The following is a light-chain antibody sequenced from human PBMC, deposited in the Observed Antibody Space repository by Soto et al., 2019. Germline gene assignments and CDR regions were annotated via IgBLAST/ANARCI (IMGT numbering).Light chain of an antibody. CDR2: AAS. J-gene: IGKJ2*01. CDR1: QDIRNF. CDR3: HQYGSAPYT. Sequence: DIQMTQSPTSLSASVGDRVTITCRASQDIRNFVAWYQQKPGKAPKLLIYAASTLQSGVPSRFSGSGSGTDFTLTISRLEPEDFAVYYCHQYGSAPYTFGQGTKLEIK. V-gene: IGKV1-27*01.